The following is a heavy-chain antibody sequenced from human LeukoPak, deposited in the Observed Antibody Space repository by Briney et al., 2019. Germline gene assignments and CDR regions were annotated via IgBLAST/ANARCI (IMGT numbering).Heavy chain of an antibody. J-gene: IGHJ6*02. Sequence: ASVKVSCKASGGTFSSYAISWVRQAPGQGLEWMGGIIPIFGTANYAQKFQSRVTITADESTSTAYMELSSLRSEDTAVYYCALGEDCSSTSCYYSYYYYGMDVWGQGTTVTVSS. CDR2: IIPIFGTA. D-gene: IGHD2-2*01. CDR3: ALGEDCSSTSCYYSYYYYGMDV. V-gene: IGHV1-69*13. CDR1: GGTFSSYA.